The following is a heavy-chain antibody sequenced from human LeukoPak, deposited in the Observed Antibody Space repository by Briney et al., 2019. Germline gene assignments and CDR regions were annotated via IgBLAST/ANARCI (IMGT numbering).Heavy chain of an antibody. V-gene: IGHV3-30*04. CDR3: ARERVTAIRGYDY. D-gene: IGHD2-21*02. CDR2: ISYDGSNK. J-gene: IGHJ4*02. Sequence: GRSLRLSCAASGFTFSSYAMHWVRQAPGKGLEWVAVISYDGSNKYYADSVKGRFTISRDNSKNTLYLQMNSLRAEDTAVYYCARERVTAIRGYDYWGQGTLVTVSS. CDR1: GFTFSSYA.